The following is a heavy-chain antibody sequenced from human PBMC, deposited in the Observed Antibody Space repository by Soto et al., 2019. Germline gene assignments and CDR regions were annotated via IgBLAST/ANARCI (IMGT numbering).Heavy chain of an antibody. V-gene: IGHV3-23*01. D-gene: IGHD7-27*01. CDR3: AKQGLMGKFDY. J-gene: IGHJ4*02. CDR1: GFTFSSYA. CDR2: ISDSGGGT. Sequence: EVQLLESGGGLVQPGGSLRLSCAASGFTFSSYAMSWVRQAPGKGLEWVSGISDSGGGTYYADSVKGRFTISRDNSKNTLYLQMISLRAEDTAVYYCAKQGLMGKFDYWGQGTLVTVSS.